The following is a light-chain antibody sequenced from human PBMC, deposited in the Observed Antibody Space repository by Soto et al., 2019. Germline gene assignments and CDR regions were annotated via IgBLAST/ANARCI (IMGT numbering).Light chain of an antibody. CDR1: QSISSW. Sequence: DIQMTQSPSTLSASVGDRVTTTCRASQSISSWLAWYQQKPGKAPKLLIYDASSLESGVPSRVSGSGSGTEVTLTISSLQPDDFATYYCQQYNSYSWTFGQGTKVDIK. V-gene: IGKV1-5*01. CDR2: DAS. J-gene: IGKJ1*01. CDR3: QQYNSYSWT.